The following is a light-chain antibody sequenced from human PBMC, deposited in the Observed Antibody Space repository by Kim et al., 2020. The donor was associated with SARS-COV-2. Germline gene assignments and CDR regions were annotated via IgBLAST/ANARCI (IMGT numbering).Light chain of an antibody. V-gene: IGKV1-5*03. CDR3: QQYNSYSAT. J-gene: IGKJ2*01. CDR2: EAA. CDR1: QTISSR. Sequence: SASGGDRVTIPCRASQTISSRMAWYQQKPGKAPTLLIYEAASLETGVPSRFSGSRSGTEFTLTISSLQPDDFATYYCQQYNSYSATFGQGTKLEI.